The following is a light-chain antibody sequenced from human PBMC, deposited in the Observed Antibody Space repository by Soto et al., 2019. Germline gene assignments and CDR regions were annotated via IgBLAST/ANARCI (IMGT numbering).Light chain of an antibody. CDR2: GAS. V-gene: IGKV3-20*01. Sequence: EIGLTQSPGTVSLSPGERATLSCRASQSVSSRNLAWYRQKPGQAPSLLSFGASNRATGIPDRFSGGGSRIDVPLTINRLEPEDCAVYYCLRYGDSPPAYTFGQGTKVEI. CDR1: QSVSSRN. CDR3: LRYGDSPPAYT. J-gene: IGKJ2*01.